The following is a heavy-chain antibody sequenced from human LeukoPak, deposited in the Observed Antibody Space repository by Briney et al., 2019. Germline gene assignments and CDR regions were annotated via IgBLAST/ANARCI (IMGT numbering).Heavy chain of an antibody. D-gene: IGHD1-26*01. CDR2: IGIWGSTI. J-gene: IGHJ4*02. CDR1: GFTFTRHS. CDR3: ARDRGNSIVGSDFDS. Sequence: GGSLRLSCAASGFTFTRHSMNWVRQAPGKGLEWVSFIGIWGSTIYYADSVKGRFTISRDNAKNSVYLQMNSLRAEDTAVYYCARDRGNSIVGSDFDSWGQGTLVTVSS. V-gene: IGHV3-48*01.